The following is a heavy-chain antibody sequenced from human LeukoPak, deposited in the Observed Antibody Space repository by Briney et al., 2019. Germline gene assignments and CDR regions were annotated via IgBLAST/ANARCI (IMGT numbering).Heavy chain of an antibody. CDR2: ISGSGGST. D-gene: IGHD3-3*01. Sequence: GGSLRLSCAASGFTFSSYAVSWVRQAPGKGLEWVSAISGSGGSTYYADSVKGRFTISRDNSKNTLYLQMNSLRAEDTAVYYCAKGPVRFLEWLPTTNWFDPWGQGTLVTVSS. CDR3: AKGPVRFLEWLPTTNWFDP. J-gene: IGHJ5*02. CDR1: GFTFSSYA. V-gene: IGHV3-23*01.